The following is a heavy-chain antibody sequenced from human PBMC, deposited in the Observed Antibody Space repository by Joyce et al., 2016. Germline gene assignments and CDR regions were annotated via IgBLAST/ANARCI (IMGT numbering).Heavy chain of an antibody. J-gene: IGHJ4*02. CDR1: GFSFSSYA. CDR2: ISYDGSNK. CDR3: AKRGIGLNPRSSSGGVWSLDY. V-gene: IGHV3-30*18. D-gene: IGHD2-15*01. Sequence: QVQLVESGGGEVQPGRSLRLSCGASGFSFSSYAMHWVRQAPGKGLEWVSVISYDGSNKYYADSVKGRFTISRDNSKNTLYLQMNSLRAEDTAVYYCAKRGIGLNPRSSSGGVWSLDYWGQGTLVTVSS.